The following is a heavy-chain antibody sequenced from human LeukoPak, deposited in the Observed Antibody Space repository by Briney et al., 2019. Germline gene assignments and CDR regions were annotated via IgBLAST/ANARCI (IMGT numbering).Heavy chain of an antibody. Sequence: SVKVSCKASGGTFSSYAISWVRRAPGQGLEWMGRIIPILGIANYAQKFQGRVTITADKSTSTAYMELSSLRSEDTAVYYCARGIAARETASKDYWGQGTLVTVSS. D-gene: IGHD6-6*01. J-gene: IGHJ4*02. V-gene: IGHV1-69*04. CDR3: ARGIAARETASKDY. CDR1: GGTFSSYA. CDR2: IIPILGIA.